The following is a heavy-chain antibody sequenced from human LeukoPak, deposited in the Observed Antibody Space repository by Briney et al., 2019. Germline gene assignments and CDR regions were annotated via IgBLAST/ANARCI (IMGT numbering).Heavy chain of an antibody. CDR3: AKDRGYSYGHYYYYYCMDV. CDR1: GFTFSSYG. J-gene: IGHJ6*03. V-gene: IGHV3-30*18. Sequence: GRSLRLSCAASGFTFSSYGMHWVRQAPGKGLEWVAVISYDGSNKYYADSVKGRFTISRDNSKNTLYLQMNSLRAEDTAVYYCAKDRGYSYGHYYYYYCMDVWGKGTTVTVSS. CDR2: ISYDGSNK. D-gene: IGHD5-18*01.